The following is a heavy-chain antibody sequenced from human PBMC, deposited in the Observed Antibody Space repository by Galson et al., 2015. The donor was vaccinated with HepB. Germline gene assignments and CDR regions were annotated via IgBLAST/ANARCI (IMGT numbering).Heavy chain of an antibody. CDR3: ARVGVGINRLVPVYFDY. CDR1: GYTFTSYA. J-gene: IGHJ4*02. Sequence: SVKVSCKASGYTFTSYAMHWVRQAPGQRLEWMGWINAGNGNTKYSQKFQGRVTITRDTSASTAYMELSSLRSEDTAVYYCARVGVGINRLVPVYFDYWGQGTLVTVSS. V-gene: IGHV1-3*01. CDR2: INAGNGNT. D-gene: IGHD6-19*01.